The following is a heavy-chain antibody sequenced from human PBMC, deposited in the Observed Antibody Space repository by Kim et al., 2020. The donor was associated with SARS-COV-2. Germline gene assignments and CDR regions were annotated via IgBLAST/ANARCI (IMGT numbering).Heavy chain of an antibody. D-gene: IGHD2-15*01. CDR3: ARDVFVYAVGYCSGGSCYPGQVDY. Sequence: GGSLRLSCAASGFTFSSYSMNWVRQAPGKGLEWVSYISSSSSTIYYADSVKGRFTISRDNAKNSLYLQMNSLRAEDTAVYYCARDVFVYAVGYCSGGSCYPGQVDYWGQGTLGTVSS. CDR2: ISSSSSTI. CDR1: GFTFSSYS. V-gene: IGHV3-48*04. J-gene: IGHJ4*02.